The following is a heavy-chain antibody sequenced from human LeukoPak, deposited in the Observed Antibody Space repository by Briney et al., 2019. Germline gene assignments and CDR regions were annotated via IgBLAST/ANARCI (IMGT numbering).Heavy chain of an antibody. CDR1: GASISSDY. D-gene: IGHD3-22*01. CDR3: ARLSGYSSGHYYSDY. Sequence: PSETLSLTCTVSGASISSDYWSWIRQPPGKGLEWIGYIYYRGSTNYNPSLKSRVTISVDTSKNQFSLKLSSVTAADTAVYYCARLSGYSSGHYYSDYWGQGTLVTVSS. J-gene: IGHJ4*02. V-gene: IGHV4-59*01. CDR2: IYYRGST.